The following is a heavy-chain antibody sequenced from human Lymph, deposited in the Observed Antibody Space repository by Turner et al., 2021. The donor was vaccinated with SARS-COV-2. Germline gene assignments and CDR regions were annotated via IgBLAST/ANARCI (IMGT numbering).Heavy chain of an antibody. J-gene: IGHJ6*02. CDR3: ARVVGGFGELGYYYYYGMDV. V-gene: IGHV1-69*10. Sequence: QVQLVQSGAEVKKPGSSVKVSCKASGGTFRSYAISWVRQAPGQGLEGMGGIIPTLRIATDAQKCQGRVTFTADKSTSPAYKELSSLSSEDTAVFSCARVVGGFGELGYYYYYGMDVWGQGTTVTVSS. D-gene: IGHD3-10*01. CDR1: GGTFRSYA. CDR2: IIPTLRIA.